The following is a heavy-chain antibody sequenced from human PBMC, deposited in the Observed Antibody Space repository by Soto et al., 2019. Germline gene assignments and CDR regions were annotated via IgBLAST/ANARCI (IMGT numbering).Heavy chain of an antibody. CDR1: GFTFSSYA. CDR2: ITGGGGRT. V-gene: IGHV3-23*01. D-gene: IGHD3-22*01. CDR3: AKTLRTFYAGSGGYYYPDY. J-gene: IGHJ4*02. Sequence: VHLLESGGGLVQPGGSLRLSCAASGFTFSSYAMSWVRQAPGKGLEWVSAITGGGGRTYYADSVQGRVTISRDNSKNTLYLQMNRLRAEDTAAYYCAKTLRTFYAGSGGYYYPDYWGQGSLVTVSS.